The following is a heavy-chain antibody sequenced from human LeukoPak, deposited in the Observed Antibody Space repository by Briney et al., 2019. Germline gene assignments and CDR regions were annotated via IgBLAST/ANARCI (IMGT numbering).Heavy chain of an antibody. D-gene: IGHD5-18*01. J-gene: IGHJ4*02. CDR2: INPNSGGT. Sequence: ASVKVSCKASGYTFTTYGINWVRQAPGQGLEWMGWINPNSGGTNYAQKFQGRVTMTRDTSISTAYMELSRLRSDDTAVYYCARGDTAMAADYWGQGTLVTVSS. V-gene: IGHV1-2*02. CDR3: ARGDTAMAADY. CDR1: GYTFTTYG.